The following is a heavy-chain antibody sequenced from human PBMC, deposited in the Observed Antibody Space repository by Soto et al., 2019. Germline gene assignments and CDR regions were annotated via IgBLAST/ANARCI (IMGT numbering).Heavy chain of an antibody. CDR1: GDTFTTYA. J-gene: IGHJ4*02. D-gene: IGHD6-19*01. Sequence: QVQLVQSGAEVKKPGSSVKVSCKASGDTFTTYAISWVRQAPGQGLEWMGGIIPIFGTANYAQKFQGRVTITAXXSXSXDYMELSSLRSEDTAVYYCARGGGYSSSPEKDYFDHWGQGTLVTVSS. CDR2: IIPIFGTA. CDR3: ARGGGYSSSPEKDYFDH. V-gene: IGHV1-69*12.